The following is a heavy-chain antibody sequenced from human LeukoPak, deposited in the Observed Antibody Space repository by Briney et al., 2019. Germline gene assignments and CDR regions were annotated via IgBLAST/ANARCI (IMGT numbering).Heavy chain of an antibody. CDR3: ARGDDYGDNEVHFQH. CDR2: ISAYNGNT. D-gene: IGHD4-17*01. J-gene: IGHJ1*01. Sequence: GASVKVSCKASGYTFTSYGISWVRQAPGQGLEWMGWISAYNGNTNYAQKLQGRVTMTTDTSTSTAYMELRSLRSDDTAVYYCARGDDYGDNEVHFQHWGQGTLVTVSS. CDR1: GYTFTSYG. V-gene: IGHV1-18*01.